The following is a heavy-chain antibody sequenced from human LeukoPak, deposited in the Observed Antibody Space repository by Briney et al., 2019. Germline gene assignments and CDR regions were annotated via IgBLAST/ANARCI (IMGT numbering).Heavy chain of an antibody. CDR1: GGSIDSTYY. CDR2: IAHDGTR. V-gene: IGHV4-4*02. Sequence: PSETLSLTCGVSGGSIDSTYYWRWVRHAPRERLELVGEIAHDGTRNYHPFLRSRIAMSFDRANNPLSLSLTAVAAADTAFYYWSRENRPFCPYAFWGQGVMVTVSS. CDR3: SRENRPFCPYAF. D-gene: IGHD3-16*01. J-gene: IGHJ4*02.